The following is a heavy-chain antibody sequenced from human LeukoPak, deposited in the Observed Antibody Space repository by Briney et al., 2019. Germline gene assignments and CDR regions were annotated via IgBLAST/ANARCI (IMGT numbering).Heavy chain of an antibody. CDR3: ARMYYDFWSGYPYYFDY. Sequence: SETLSLTCAVYGGSFSGYYWSWIRQPPGKGLEWIGEINHSGSTNYNPSLKSRVTISVDTSKNQFSLKLSFVTAADTAVYYCARMYYDFWSGYPYYFDYRGQGTLVTVSS. V-gene: IGHV4-34*01. CDR1: GGSFSGYY. CDR2: INHSGST. J-gene: IGHJ4*02. D-gene: IGHD3-3*01.